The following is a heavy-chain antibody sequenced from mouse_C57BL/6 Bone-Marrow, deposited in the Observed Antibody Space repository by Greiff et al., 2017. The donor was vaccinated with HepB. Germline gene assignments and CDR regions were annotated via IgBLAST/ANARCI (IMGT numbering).Heavy chain of an antibody. Sequence: LVESGAELARPGASVKLSCKASGYTFTSYGISWVKQRTGQGLEWIGEIYPRSGNTYYNEKFKGKATLTADKSSSTAYMELRSLTSEDSAVYFCARRVRVYFDYWGQGTTLTVSS. CDR2: IYPRSGNT. V-gene: IGHV1-81*01. J-gene: IGHJ2*01. CDR3: ARRVRVYFDY. CDR1: GYTFTSYG.